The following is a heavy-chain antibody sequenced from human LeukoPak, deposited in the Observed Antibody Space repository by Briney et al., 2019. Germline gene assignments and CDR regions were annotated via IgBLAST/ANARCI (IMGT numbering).Heavy chain of an antibody. CDR3: AKSGSALWFGELLYLYFDY. CDR1: GFTFSSYA. D-gene: IGHD3-10*01. Sequence: GGSLRLSCAASGFTFSSYAMSWVRQAPGKGLEWVSAISGSGGSTYYADSVKGRFTISRDNSKNTLYLQMNSLRAEDTAVYYCAKSGSALWFGELLYLYFDYWGQGTLVTVSS. CDR2: ISGSGGST. J-gene: IGHJ4*02. V-gene: IGHV3-23*01.